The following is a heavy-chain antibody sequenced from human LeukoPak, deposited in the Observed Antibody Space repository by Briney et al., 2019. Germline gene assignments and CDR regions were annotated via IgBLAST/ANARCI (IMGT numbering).Heavy chain of an antibody. V-gene: IGHV3-38-3*01. J-gene: IGHJ4*02. CDR3: AKGYGSGSYYNTYY. Sequence: GGSLRLSCAASGFTVSSNEMSWVRQAPGKGLEWVSSISGGSAYYADSRKGRFTISRDNSKNTLYLQMNSLRAEDTAVYYCAKGYGSGSYYNTYYWGQGTLVTVSS. D-gene: IGHD3-10*01. CDR2: ISGGSA. CDR1: GFTVSSNE.